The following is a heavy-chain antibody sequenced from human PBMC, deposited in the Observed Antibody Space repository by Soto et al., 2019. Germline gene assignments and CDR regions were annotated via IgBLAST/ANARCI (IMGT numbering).Heavy chain of an antibody. CDR2: ISYDGSNK. CDR1: GFTFSSYA. V-gene: IGHV3-30-3*01. Sequence: QVQLVESGGGVVQPGRSLRLSCAASGFTFSSYAMHWFRQAPGKGLEWVAVISYDGSNKYYADSVKGRFTISRDNSKNTLYLQMNSLRAEDTAVYYCARDSIAVAGTYYWGYYFDYWGQGTLVTVSS. D-gene: IGHD6-19*01. J-gene: IGHJ4*02. CDR3: ARDSIAVAGTYYWGYYFDY.